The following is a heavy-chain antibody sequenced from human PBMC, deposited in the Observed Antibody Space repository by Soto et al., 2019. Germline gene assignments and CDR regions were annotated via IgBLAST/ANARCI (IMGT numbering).Heavy chain of an antibody. Sequence: QVQLVESGGGVVQPGRSLRLSCAASGFTFSSYGMHWVRQAPGKGLEWVAVISYDGSNKYYADSVKGRFTISRDNSKNXLXXQMNSLRAEDTAVYYCAKAISVPAYCGGDCYSPDIWGQGTMVTVSS. V-gene: IGHV3-30*18. J-gene: IGHJ3*02. CDR1: GFTFSSYG. CDR2: ISYDGSNK. CDR3: AKAISVPAYCGGDCYSPDI. D-gene: IGHD2-21*02.